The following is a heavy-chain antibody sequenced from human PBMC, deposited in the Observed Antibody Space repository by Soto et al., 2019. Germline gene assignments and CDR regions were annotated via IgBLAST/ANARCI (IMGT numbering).Heavy chain of an antibody. CDR1: GFTFSSYS. Sequence: QVQLVESGGSVVQPGRSLRLSCAVSGFTFSSYSFHWFRQAPGKGLEWVALISDDGSNEDYADSVRGRFTCSRDNSKNTLYLQMNSLRPDDTAVYYCARDRSFGSGSYYTRPLDFWGQGTLVTVSS. J-gene: IGHJ4*02. D-gene: IGHD3-10*01. CDR2: ISDDGSNE. V-gene: IGHV3-30-3*01. CDR3: ARDRSFGSGSYYTRPLDF.